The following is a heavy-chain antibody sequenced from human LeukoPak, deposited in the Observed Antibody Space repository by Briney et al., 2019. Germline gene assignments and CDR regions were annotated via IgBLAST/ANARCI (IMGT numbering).Heavy chain of an antibody. CDR1: GFTFRTSW. CDR2: IRQDGGTK. Sequence: PGGSLRLSCAASGFTFRTSWMTWVRQAPGKGLEGVANIRQDGGTKYYVDSVKGRFTISRENAKHSLYLQMNSLSVKDTAGYYCARDLSYFDYWGQGTLVTVSS. J-gene: IGHJ4*02. CDR3: ARDLSYFDY. V-gene: IGHV3-7*01.